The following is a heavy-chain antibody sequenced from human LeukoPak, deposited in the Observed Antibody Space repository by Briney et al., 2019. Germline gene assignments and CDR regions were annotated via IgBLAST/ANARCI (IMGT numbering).Heavy chain of an antibody. Sequence: ASVRVSCKVSGYTLTELSMHWVRQAPGKGLEWMGGFDPEDGETIYAQKFQGRVTMTEDTSTDTAYMELSSLRSEDTAVYYCATGELDYYGSGSYYTTDYWGQGTLVTVSS. CDR2: FDPEDGET. J-gene: IGHJ4*02. CDR3: ATGELDYYGSGSYYTTDY. V-gene: IGHV1-24*01. CDR1: GYTLTELS. D-gene: IGHD3-10*01.